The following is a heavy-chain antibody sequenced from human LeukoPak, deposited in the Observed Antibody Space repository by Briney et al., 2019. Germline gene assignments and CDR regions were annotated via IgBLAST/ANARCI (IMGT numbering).Heavy chain of an antibody. J-gene: IGHJ4*02. CDR2: IKQDGSEK. CDR3: ASSRSGAY. CDR1: GVTFSSYW. V-gene: IGHV3-7*01. Sequence: GGSLRLSCAASGVTFSSYWMSWVRQAPGKGLEWVANIKQDGSEKYYVDSVKGRFTISRDNAKNSVYLQMNSLRAEDTAVYYCASSRSGAYWGQGTLVTVSS. D-gene: IGHD1-26*01.